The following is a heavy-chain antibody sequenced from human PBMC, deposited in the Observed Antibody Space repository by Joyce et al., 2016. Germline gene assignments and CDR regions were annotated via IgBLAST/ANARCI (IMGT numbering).Heavy chain of an antibody. CDR2: IGRDSTYI. D-gene: IGHD4-11*01. Sequence: EVQLVESGGGLVKPGESLRLSCTASGFIFSSYSMTWVRQAPGKGLEWVSSIGRDSTYIFHADSVKGRFTSSRDNARNSLYLQMISLRAEDTAVYYCARDVLTTVTKAYGYWGQGTLVAVSS. CDR3: ARDVLTTVTKAYGY. CDR1: GFIFSSYS. V-gene: IGHV3-21*01. J-gene: IGHJ4*02.